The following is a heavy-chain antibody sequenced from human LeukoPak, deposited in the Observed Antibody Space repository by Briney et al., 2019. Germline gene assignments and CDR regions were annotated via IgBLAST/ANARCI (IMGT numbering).Heavy chain of an antibody. V-gene: IGHV1-2*06. CDR2: INPNSGGT. Sequence: ASVKVSCKASGYTFTGYYMHWVRQAPGQGLEWMGRINPNSGGTNYAQKFQGRVTMTRDTSISTAYMELSRLRSDDTAVYYCASSPNFFWSGYLLDYWGQGTLVTVSS. CDR3: ASSPNFFWSGYLLDY. D-gene: IGHD3-3*01. CDR1: GYTFTGYY. J-gene: IGHJ4*02.